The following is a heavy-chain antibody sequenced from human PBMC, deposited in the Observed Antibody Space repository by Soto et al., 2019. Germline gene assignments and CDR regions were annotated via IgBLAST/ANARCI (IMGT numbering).Heavy chain of an antibody. J-gene: IGHJ6*02. Sequence: QVQLVESGGGVVQPGRSLRLSCAASGFTFSSYGMHWVRQAPGKGLEWVAVISYDGSNKYYADSVKGRFTISRDNSKNTRYLQMNSLRAEDTAVYYCAKNTAMAGYYYYGMDVWGQGTTVTVSS. V-gene: IGHV3-30*18. CDR1: GFTFSSYG. CDR2: ISYDGSNK. D-gene: IGHD5-18*01. CDR3: AKNTAMAGYYYYGMDV.